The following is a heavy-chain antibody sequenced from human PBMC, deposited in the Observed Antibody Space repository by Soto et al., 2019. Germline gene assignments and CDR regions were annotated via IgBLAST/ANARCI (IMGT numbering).Heavy chain of an antibody. J-gene: IGHJ4*02. CDR2: ISGSGGST. Sequence: GGSLRLSCAASGFTFSSYAMSWVRQAPGKGLEWVSAISGSGGSTYYADSVKGRFTISRDNSKNTLYLQMNSLRAEDTAVYYCAKAPGRSYHSGGFDYWGQGTLVTVSS. V-gene: IGHV3-23*01. CDR1: GFTFSSYA. D-gene: IGHD1-26*01. CDR3: AKAPGRSYHSGGFDY.